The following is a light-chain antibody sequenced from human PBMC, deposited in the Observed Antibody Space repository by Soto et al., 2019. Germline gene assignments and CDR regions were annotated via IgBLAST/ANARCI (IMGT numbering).Light chain of an antibody. J-gene: IGKJ4*01. V-gene: IGKV3-11*01. CDR3: QQRADCPLS. Sequence: ELLLTQSPAALSLSPGERATLSCRASQRVGNSVAWYQQKPGQASRLLIYDVYSKPLGIPARFTGSGSGTVFTLTISVLQPEDFAVYYLQQRADCPLSFVGGTKVEVK. CDR1: QRVGNS. CDR2: DVY.